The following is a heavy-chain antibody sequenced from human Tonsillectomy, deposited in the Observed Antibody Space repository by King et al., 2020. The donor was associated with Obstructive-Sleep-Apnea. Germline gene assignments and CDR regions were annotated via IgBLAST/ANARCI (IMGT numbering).Heavy chain of an antibody. V-gene: IGHV3-43*01. CDR3: GRGDDAFDI. CDR2: ISWNGAST. CDR1: GFTFDDYT. D-gene: IGHD2-21*02. Sequence: VQLVESGGLVVQPGGSLRLSCAASGFTFDDYTMHWVRQAPGKGLEWVSLISWNGASTYYADSVKGRFTISRDNSKNSLYLQMNSLRSEDTALYYCGRGDDAFDIWGQGTMVTVAS. J-gene: IGHJ3*02.